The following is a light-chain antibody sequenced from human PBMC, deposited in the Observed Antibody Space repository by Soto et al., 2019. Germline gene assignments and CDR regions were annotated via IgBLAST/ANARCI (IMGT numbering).Light chain of an antibody. V-gene: IGLV2-11*01. CDR2: DAT. Sequence: QSALTQPHSVSASPGQSVTISCTGTSSNVGGYNYVSWYQQNPGKAPKLMIYDATKRPSGVPDRFSGSKSGNAASLTISGLQAEDEADYYCCSYAASYTLVFGGGTKLTVL. CDR1: SSNVGGYNY. J-gene: IGLJ2*01. CDR3: CSYAASYTLV.